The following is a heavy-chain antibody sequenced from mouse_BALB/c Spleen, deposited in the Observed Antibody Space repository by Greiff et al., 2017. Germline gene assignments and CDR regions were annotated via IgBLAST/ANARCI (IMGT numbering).Heavy chain of an antibody. D-gene: IGHD1-1*01. J-gene: IGHJ4*01. CDR1: GFTFRRYT. V-gene: IGHV5-6-4*01. CDR3: TRGNDGSSDYAMDD. Sequence: EVKLVESGGGFVTPGGSLTLSCAASGFTFRRYTMSWVRQTPEKRLEWVATISSGGSYPYYPDSVKGRFTISRDNAKNTLYLKMSSLKSEDTAMDNGTRGNDGSSDYAMDDWGQGTAVTVSS. CDR2: ISSGGSYP.